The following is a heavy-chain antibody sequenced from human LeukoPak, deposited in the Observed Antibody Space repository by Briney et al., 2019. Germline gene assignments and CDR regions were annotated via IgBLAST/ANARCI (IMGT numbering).Heavy chain of an antibody. V-gene: IGHV4-59*01. CDR2: AYYSGSA. Sequence: SQTLSLTRTVSGGSISSYYWSLIRHPPRKGLEWIGYAYYSGSANSNPSLKSRVTISVDTSKNQFSLKVSSVTAADTAIYYCARGYNWFDPWGQGTLVTVSS. CDR3: ARGYNWFDP. CDR1: GGSISSYY. J-gene: IGHJ5*02.